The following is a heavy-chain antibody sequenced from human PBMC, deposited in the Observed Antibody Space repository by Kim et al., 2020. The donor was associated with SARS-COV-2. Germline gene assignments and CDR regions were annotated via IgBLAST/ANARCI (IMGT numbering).Heavy chain of an antibody. Sequence: ASVKVSCKASGYTFTSYDINWVRQATGQGLEWMGWMNPNSGNTGYAQKFQGRVTMTRNTSISTAYMELSSLRSEDTAVYYCARVSSSGWYSANWFDPWGQGTLVTVSS. CDR3: ARVSSSGWYSANWFDP. J-gene: IGHJ5*02. V-gene: IGHV1-8*01. CDR1: GYTFTSYD. CDR2: MNPNSGNT. D-gene: IGHD6-19*01.